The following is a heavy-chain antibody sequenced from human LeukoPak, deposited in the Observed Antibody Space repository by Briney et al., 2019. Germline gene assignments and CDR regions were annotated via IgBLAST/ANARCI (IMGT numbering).Heavy chain of an antibody. Sequence: PGGSLRLSCAASGFTFSDDQMHWVRQAPGKGLQWVALISYDGSNKAYADSVKGRFTISRDNSKNMVYLQMSSLRFEDTAVYYCARGSNGSGGNYFVDWGQGALITVSS. D-gene: IGHD3-10*01. CDR1: GFTFSDDQ. CDR3: ARGSNGSGGNYFVD. V-gene: IGHV3-30*04. CDR2: ISYDGSNK. J-gene: IGHJ4*02.